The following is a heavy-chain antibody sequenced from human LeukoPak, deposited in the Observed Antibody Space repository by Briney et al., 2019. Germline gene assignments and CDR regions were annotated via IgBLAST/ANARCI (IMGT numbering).Heavy chain of an antibody. CDR3: ARDCSSTSCYYYYYMDV. V-gene: IGHV1-18*01. J-gene: IGHJ6*03. CDR2: ISAYNGNT. D-gene: IGHD2-2*01. Sequence: ASVKVSCKASGYTFTSYGISWVRQAPGQGLEWMGWISAYNGNTNYAQKLQGRVTMTTDTSTSTAYMELRSLRSDDTAVYYCARDCSSTSCYYYYYMDVWGKGITVTVSS. CDR1: GYTFTSYG.